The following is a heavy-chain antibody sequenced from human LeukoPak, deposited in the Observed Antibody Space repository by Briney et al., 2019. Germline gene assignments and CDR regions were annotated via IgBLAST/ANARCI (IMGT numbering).Heavy chain of an antibody. J-gene: IGHJ4*02. V-gene: IGHV1-18*01. CDR3: AKNYYDSSGYYFVGY. D-gene: IGHD3-22*01. CDR1: GYTFTSYG. Sequence: VASVKVSCKASGYTFTSYGIRWVRQAPGQGLEWMGWISAYNGNTNYAQKLQGRVTMTTDTSTSTAYMELSSLRSEDTAVYYCAKNYYDSSGYYFVGYWGQGTLVTVSS. CDR2: ISAYNGNT.